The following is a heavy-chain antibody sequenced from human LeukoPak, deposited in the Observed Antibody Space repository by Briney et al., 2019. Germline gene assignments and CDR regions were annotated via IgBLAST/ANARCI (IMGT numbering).Heavy chain of an antibody. CDR2: ISGSGGST. CDR3: ARDSSSGWYYFDY. Sequence: PGGSLRLSCAASEFTFSSYAMSWVRQAPGKGLEWVSAISGSGGSTYYADSVKGRFTISRDNSKNTLYLQMNSLRAEDTAVYYCARDSSSGWYYFDYWGQGTLVTVSS. CDR1: EFTFSSYA. D-gene: IGHD6-19*01. J-gene: IGHJ4*02. V-gene: IGHV3-23*01.